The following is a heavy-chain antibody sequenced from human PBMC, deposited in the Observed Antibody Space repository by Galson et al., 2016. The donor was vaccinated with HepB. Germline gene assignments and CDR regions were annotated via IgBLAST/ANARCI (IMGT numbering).Heavy chain of an antibody. CDR3: AKDYGGSSWLDAFDL. V-gene: IGHV3-23*01. CDR2: ISGSSGT. Sequence: SLRLSCAGSGFSFSTYAMSWVRQAPGRGLEWVSTISGSSGTYYADSVKGRFAISSDNSKNTLYLQMNSLRVEDTALYYCAKDYGGSSWLDAFDLWGHGTMVTVSS. CDR1: GFSFSTYA. D-gene: IGHD6-13*01. J-gene: IGHJ3*01.